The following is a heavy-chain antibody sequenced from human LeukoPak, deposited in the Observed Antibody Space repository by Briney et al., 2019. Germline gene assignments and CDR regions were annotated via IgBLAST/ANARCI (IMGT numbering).Heavy chain of an antibody. CDR2: IIPIFGTA. V-gene: IGHV1-69*01. CDR1: GGTFSSYA. CDR3: ARGGQVLRYFDWLSHDNWFDP. Sequence: ASVKVSCKASGGTFSSYAISWVRQAPGQGLEWMGGIIPIFGTANYAQKFQGRVTITADESTSTAYMELSSRRSEDTAVYYCARGGQVLRYFDWLSHDNWFDPWGQGTLVTVSS. D-gene: IGHD3-9*01. J-gene: IGHJ5*02.